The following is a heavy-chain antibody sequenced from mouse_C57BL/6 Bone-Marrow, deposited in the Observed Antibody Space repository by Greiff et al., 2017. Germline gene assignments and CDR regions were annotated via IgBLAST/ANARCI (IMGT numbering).Heavy chain of an antibody. CDR2: ISSGGSNT. Sequence: EVKLMESGGGLVKPGGSLKLSCAASGFTFSDYGMHWVRQAPEKGLEWVAYISSGGSNTYYPDTVKGRFTISRDNAKNTLFLQMTSLRSEDTAMXCCALPAMDYWGQGTLVTVS. V-gene: IGHV5-17*01. J-gene: IGHJ4*01. CDR3: ALPAMDY. CDR1: GFTFSDYG.